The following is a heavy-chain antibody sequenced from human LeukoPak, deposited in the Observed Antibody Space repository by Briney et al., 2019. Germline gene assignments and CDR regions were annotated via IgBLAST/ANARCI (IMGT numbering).Heavy chain of an antibody. CDR1: GGSFSGYY. Sequence: PSGTLSLTCAVYGGSFSGYYWSWIRQPPGKGLEWIGEINHSGSTNYNPSLKSRVTISVDTSKNQFSLKLSPVTAADTAVYYCARGVPANYDILTGYYMHDAFDIWGQGTMVTVSS. J-gene: IGHJ3*02. D-gene: IGHD3-9*01. CDR3: ARGVPANYDILTGYYMHDAFDI. CDR2: INHSGST. V-gene: IGHV4-34*01.